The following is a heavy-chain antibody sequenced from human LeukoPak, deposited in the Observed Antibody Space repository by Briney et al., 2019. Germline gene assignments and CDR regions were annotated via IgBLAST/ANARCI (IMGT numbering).Heavy chain of an antibody. CDR1: GFTFSNYA. V-gene: IGHV3-23*01. J-gene: IGHJ3*02. CDR2: ISSSGGST. D-gene: IGHD1-1*01. Sequence: QPGGSLRLSCAASGFTFSNYAMSWVRQAPGRGLDWFSTISSSGGSTFYTDSVKGLFSISRDNSKSTLYLQMSSLRAEDTAVYYCAKRKGSGTAPYDAFDIWGQGTLVTVSS. CDR3: AKRKGSGTAPYDAFDI.